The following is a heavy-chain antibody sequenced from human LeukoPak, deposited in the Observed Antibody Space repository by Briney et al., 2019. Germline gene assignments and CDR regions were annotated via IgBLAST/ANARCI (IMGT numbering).Heavy chain of an antibody. CDR2: INPNSGGT. CDR1: GYTFTGYY. V-gene: IGHV1-2*02. J-gene: IGHJ1*01. D-gene: IGHD3-9*01. CDR3: ARGGPKLRYCD. Sequence: ASVTVSCKASGYTFTGYYMHWVRQAPGQGLEWMGWINPNSGGTNYAQKLQGRVTMTRDTSIRTAYMELSRLRSDDTAVYYCARGGPKLRYCDWGQGTLVTVSS.